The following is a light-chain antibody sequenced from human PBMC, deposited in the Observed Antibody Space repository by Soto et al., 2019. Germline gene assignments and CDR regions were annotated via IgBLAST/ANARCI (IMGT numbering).Light chain of an antibody. CDR1: QSISNW. Sequence: DIQMTQTPSTLSASVGDRVTITCRASQSISNWLAWYQQKPGKAPNLLIYAASSLQSGVPSRFSGSGSGTEFTLAISSLQPDDFATYYCQQYNDYPWTFGQGTKVKSN. CDR2: AAS. CDR3: QQYNDYPWT. J-gene: IGKJ1*01. V-gene: IGKV1-5*01.